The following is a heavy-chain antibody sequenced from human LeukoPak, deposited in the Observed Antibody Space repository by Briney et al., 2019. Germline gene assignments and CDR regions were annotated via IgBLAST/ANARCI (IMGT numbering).Heavy chain of an antibody. V-gene: IGHV1-69*04. D-gene: IGHD2-2*02. Sequence: SVKVSCKASGGTFISYAISWVRQAPGQGLEWMGRIIPILGIANYAQKFQGRVTITADKSTSTAYMELSSLRSEDTAVYYCARLGYCSSTSCFTPFDYWGQGTLVTVSS. CDR1: GGTFISYA. CDR2: IIPILGIA. J-gene: IGHJ4*02. CDR3: ARLGYCSSTSCFTPFDY.